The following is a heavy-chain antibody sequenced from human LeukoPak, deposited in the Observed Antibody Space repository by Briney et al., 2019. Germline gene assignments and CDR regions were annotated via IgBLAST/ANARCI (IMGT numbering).Heavy chain of an antibody. Sequence: SVKVSCKASGGTFSSYAISWVRQAPGQGLEWMGRIIPILGIANYAQKFQGRVTITADKSTSTAFMELSSLRSEDTAVYYCARDSEQLVDYWGQGTLVTVSS. CDR1: GGTFSSYA. J-gene: IGHJ4*02. V-gene: IGHV1-69*04. CDR2: IIPILGIA. CDR3: ARDSEQLVDY. D-gene: IGHD6-6*01.